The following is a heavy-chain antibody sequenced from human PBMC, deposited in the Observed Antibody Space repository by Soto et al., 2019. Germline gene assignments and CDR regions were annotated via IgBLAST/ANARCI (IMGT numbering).Heavy chain of an antibody. CDR3: ARHVGYSSSWYVQFDY. Sequence: GGSLRLSCAASGFTFSSYWMSWVRQAPGKGLEWVANIKQDGSEKYYVDSVKGRFTISRDNAKNSLYLQMNSLRAEDTAVYYCARHVGYSSSWYVQFDYWGQATLVTVSS. J-gene: IGHJ4*02. CDR2: IKQDGSEK. CDR1: GFTFSSYW. V-gene: IGHV3-7*05. D-gene: IGHD6-13*01.